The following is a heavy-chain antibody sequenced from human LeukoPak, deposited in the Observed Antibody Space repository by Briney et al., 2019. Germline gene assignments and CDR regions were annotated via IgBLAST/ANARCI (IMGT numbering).Heavy chain of an antibody. D-gene: IGHD3-10*01. V-gene: IGHV4-4*02. CDR3: AITVLWFGELLQNFY. CDR1: GGSISSSNW. CDR2: IYTSGST. J-gene: IGHJ4*02. Sequence: SETLSLTCAVSGGSISSSNWWSWVRQPPGKGLEWIGHIYTSGSTNYNPSLKGRVTMSVDTSKNQFSLNLSSVTAADTAVYYCAITVLWFGELLQNFYWGQGTLVTVSS.